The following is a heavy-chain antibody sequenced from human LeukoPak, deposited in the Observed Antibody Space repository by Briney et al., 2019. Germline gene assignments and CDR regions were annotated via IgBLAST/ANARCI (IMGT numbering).Heavy chain of an antibody. CDR3: ARAKAGITQIQGRYNWFDP. Sequence: ASVKVSCKASGGTFSSYAISWVRQAPGQGLEWMGGIIPIFGTANYAQKFQGRVTITTDESTSTAYMELSSLRSEDTAVYYCARAKAGITQIQGRYNWFDPWGQGTLVTVSS. V-gene: IGHV1-69*05. J-gene: IGHJ5*02. CDR1: GGTFSSYA. D-gene: IGHD3-10*01. CDR2: IIPIFGTA.